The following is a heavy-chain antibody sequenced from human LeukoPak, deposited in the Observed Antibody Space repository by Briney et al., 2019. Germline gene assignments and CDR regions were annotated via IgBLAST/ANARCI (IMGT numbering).Heavy chain of an antibody. J-gene: IGHJ5*02. Sequence: ASVKVSCKASGYTFTSYDINWVRQATGQGLEWMGWMNPNSGNTGYAQKFQGRVTITRNTSISTAYMELSSLRSEDTAVYYCARGFGRSRWVLRYFDWLLDGSDWFDPWGQGTLVTVSS. V-gene: IGHV1-8*03. CDR3: ARGFGRSRWVLRYFDWLLDGSDWFDP. CDR2: MNPNSGNT. CDR1: GYTFTSYD. D-gene: IGHD3-9*01.